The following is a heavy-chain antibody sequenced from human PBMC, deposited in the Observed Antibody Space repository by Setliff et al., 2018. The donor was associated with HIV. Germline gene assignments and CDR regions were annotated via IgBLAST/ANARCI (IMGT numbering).Heavy chain of an antibody. CDR2: IIPIFGTA. CDR1: GGTFSSYA. J-gene: IGHJ6*03. Sequence: GASVKVSCKASGGTFSSYAISWVRQAPGQGLEWMGGIIPIFGTADYAQKFQGRVTSTADESTSTAYMELSSLRSEDTAVYYCARDPRIAVARDYYYYYMDVWGKGTTVTVSS. V-gene: IGHV1-69*13. D-gene: IGHD6-19*01. CDR3: ARDPRIAVARDYYYYYMDV.